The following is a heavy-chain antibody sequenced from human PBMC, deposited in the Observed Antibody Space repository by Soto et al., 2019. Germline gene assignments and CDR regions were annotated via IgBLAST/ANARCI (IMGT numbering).Heavy chain of an antibody. Sequence: EVQLLESGGGLVQPGGSLRLSCVGSGFTFINYAMNWVRQTPGKGLEWVSTISGGGDKTFDADTVKGRFTISRDNSKNAVNLQMNRLRADDTADYYCTRKVLGSTSRPDWWYFDLWGRGTLVTVSS. CDR3: TRKVLGSTSRPDWWYFDL. V-gene: IGHV3-23*01. D-gene: IGHD2-2*01. CDR1: GFTFINYA. J-gene: IGHJ2*01. CDR2: ISGGGDKT.